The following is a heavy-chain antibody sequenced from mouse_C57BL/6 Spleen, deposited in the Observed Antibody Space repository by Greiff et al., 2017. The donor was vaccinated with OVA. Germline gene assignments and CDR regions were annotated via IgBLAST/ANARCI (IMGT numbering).Heavy chain of an antibody. CDR3: APYCAY. Sequence: VQLQQSGPELVKPGASVKISCKASGYTFTDYYMNWVKQSHGKSLEWIGDINPNNGGTSYNQKFKGKATLTVDKSSSTAYMELRSLTSEDSAVYYCAPYCAYWGQGTLVTVSA. D-gene: IGHD6-5*01. J-gene: IGHJ3*01. CDR1: GYTFTDYY. V-gene: IGHV1-26*01. CDR2: INPNNGGT.